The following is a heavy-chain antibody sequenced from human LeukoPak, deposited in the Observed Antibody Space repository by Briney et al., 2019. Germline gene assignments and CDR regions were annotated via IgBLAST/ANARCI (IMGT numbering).Heavy chain of an antibody. Sequence: GGSLRDSRAASGFTSSDYFMSWIRQAPGKGLEWISYISSSSSYTNYVDSVKGRFTISRDNAKNSLYLQMNSLRAEDTAVYYCARAVSVSSYYIDCWGQGTLVTVSS. V-gene: IGHV3-11*05. CDR2: ISSSSSYT. CDR1: GFTSSDYF. D-gene: IGHD5/OR15-5a*01. J-gene: IGHJ4*01. CDR3: ARAVSVSSYYIDC.